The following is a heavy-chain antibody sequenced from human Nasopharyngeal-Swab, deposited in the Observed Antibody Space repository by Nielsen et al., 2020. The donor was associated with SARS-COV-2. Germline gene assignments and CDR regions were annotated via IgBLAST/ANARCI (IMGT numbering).Heavy chain of an antibody. CDR1: GFTFSSYR. CDR3: SRGPDYYDSSGHPFDY. V-gene: IGHV3-21*01. CDR2: ISSSSSYI. D-gene: IGHD3-22*01. J-gene: IGHJ4*02. Sequence: GGSRRRACAPSGFTFSSYRMNWVRQVPGKGLEWDSSISSSSSYIYYADSVKGRFTISRDNAKNSLYLQMNSLRAKDTAVYYCSRGPDYYDSSGHPFDYWGQGTLVTVSS.